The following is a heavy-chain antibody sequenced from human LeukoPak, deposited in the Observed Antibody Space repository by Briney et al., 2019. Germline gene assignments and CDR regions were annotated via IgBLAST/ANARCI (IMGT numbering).Heavy chain of an antibody. D-gene: IGHD5/OR15-5a*01. CDR1: GFTFSSYS. Sequence: GGSLRLSCAASGFTFSSYSMNWVRQAPGKGLEWVSSISSSSSYIYYADSVKGRFTISRGNSKNTLSLQMNSLRADDTAVYYCAKTLYPHYFDYWGQGTLVTVSS. V-gene: IGHV3-21*04. CDR2: ISSSSSYI. CDR3: AKTLYPHYFDY. J-gene: IGHJ4*02.